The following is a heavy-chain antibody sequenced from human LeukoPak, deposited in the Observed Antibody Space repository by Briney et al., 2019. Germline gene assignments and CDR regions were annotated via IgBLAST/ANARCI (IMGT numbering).Heavy chain of an antibody. CDR1: GYTFTSYY. Sequence: ASVKVSCKASGYTFTSYYMHWVRQAPGQGLEWIGIINPSGGSTSYAQKFQGRVTMTRDTSTSTVYMELSSLRSEDTAVYYCARDLPCGGDCYLHAFDIWGQGTMVTVSS. V-gene: IGHV1-46*01. J-gene: IGHJ3*02. D-gene: IGHD2-21*02. CDR2: INPSGGST. CDR3: ARDLPCGGDCYLHAFDI.